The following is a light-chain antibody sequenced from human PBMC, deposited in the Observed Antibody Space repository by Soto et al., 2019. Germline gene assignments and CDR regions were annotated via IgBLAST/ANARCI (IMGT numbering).Light chain of an antibody. Sequence: EIVLTQSPGTLSLSPGERATLSCRASQSVSSNSLAWFQLKPGQAPRLLIYGASSRATGIPDRFSGSGSGTDFTLTISRLEPEDFAMYYCPQWFTFGPGTKVDIK. V-gene: IGKV3-20*01. CDR2: GAS. CDR3: PQWFT. CDR1: QSVSSNS. J-gene: IGKJ3*01.